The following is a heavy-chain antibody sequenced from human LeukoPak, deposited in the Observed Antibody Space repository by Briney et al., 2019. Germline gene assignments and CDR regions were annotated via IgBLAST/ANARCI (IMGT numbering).Heavy chain of an antibody. CDR2: ISYDGSNK. CDR1: GFTFSSYA. CDR3: ARDPSVWGSYRRLDY. Sequence: PGGSLRLSCAASGFTFSSYAMHWVRQAPGKGLEWVAVISYDGSNKYYADSVKGRFTISRDNSKNTLYLQMNSLRAEDTAVYYCARDPSVWGSYRRLDYWGQGTLVTVSS. D-gene: IGHD3-16*02. J-gene: IGHJ4*02. V-gene: IGHV3-30*04.